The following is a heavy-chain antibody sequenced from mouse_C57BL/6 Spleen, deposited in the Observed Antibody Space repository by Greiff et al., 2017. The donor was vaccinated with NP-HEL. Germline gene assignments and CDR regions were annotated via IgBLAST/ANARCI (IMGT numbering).Heavy chain of an antibody. V-gene: IGHV1-55*01. Sequence: QVQLQQPGAELVKPGASVKMSCKASGYTFTSYWITWVKQRPGQGLEWIGDIYPGSGSTNYNEKFKSKATLTVDTSSSTAYMQLSSLTSEDSAVYYCARGGYDYDVGFFADWGQGTLVTVSA. CDR1: GYTFTSYW. CDR2: IYPGSGST. CDR3: ARGGYDYDVGFFAD. J-gene: IGHJ3*01. D-gene: IGHD2-4*01.